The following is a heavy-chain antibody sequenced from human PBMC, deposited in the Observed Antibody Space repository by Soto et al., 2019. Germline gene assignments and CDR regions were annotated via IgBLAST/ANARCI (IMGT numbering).Heavy chain of an antibody. V-gene: IGHV4-39*01. D-gene: IGHD3-10*02. J-gene: IGHJ6*03. CDR3: ARGCSGSYYYYYYFKDV. CDR2: IYYSGST. Sequence: SETLSLTCTVSGGSISSSSYYWGWIRQPPGKGLEWIGSIYYSGSTYYNPSLKSRVTISVDTSKNQFSLELSSVTAADTAVYYCARGCSGSYYYYYYFKDVWGKGTMVTVSS. CDR1: GGSISSSSYY.